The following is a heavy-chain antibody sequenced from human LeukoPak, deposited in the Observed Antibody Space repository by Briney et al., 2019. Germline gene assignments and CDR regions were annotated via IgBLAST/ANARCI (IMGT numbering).Heavy chain of an antibody. Sequence: SETLSLTCAVHGGSFSDYYWHWYRQPPGKGLEWIGEIGHSGVTKYAPSLKSRVTVSADTSKSQFSLALTSLTAADTAMYYCATWETRQLRDYWGQGTLVTVSS. V-gene: IGHV4-34*01. CDR3: ATWETRQLRDY. D-gene: IGHD1-26*01. CDR1: GGSFSDYY. CDR2: IGHSGVT. J-gene: IGHJ4*02.